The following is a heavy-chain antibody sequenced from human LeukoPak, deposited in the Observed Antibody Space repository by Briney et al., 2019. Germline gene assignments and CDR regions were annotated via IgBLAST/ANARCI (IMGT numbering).Heavy chain of an antibody. CDR3: ARLSDSSIYGAFDI. Sequence: PGGSLRLSCAASGFTVRSNYMGWGRQAPGKGLEWVSVLYSGGSTYYPDSVKGRFTIARDNSQNTLNLQMDSLRPDDTAVYYCARLSDSSIYGAFDIWGHGTMVTVSS. CDR1: GFTVRSNY. D-gene: IGHD3-22*01. V-gene: IGHV3-66*02. J-gene: IGHJ3*02. CDR2: LYSGGST.